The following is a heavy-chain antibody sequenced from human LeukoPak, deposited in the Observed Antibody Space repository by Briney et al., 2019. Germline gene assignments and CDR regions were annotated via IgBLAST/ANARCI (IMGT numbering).Heavy chain of an antibody. V-gene: IGHV3-23*01. CDR3: AKATVVPAAMGSFDC. J-gene: IGHJ4*02. D-gene: IGHD2-2*01. Sequence: TGGSLRLSCAASGFTFSSSAMSWVRQAPGKGLEWVSGITNGGGGTYYADSVKGRFTISRDNSKNTLYLQMNSLRAEDTAVYYCAKATVVPAAMGSFDCWGQGTLVTVSS. CDR1: GFTFSSSA. CDR2: ITNGGGGT.